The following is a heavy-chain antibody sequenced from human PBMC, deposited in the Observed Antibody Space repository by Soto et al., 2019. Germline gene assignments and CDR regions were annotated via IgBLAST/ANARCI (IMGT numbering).Heavy chain of an antibody. D-gene: IGHD3-22*01. CDR3: ARARATYYYDSSGDQGAFDI. CDR1: GYTFTSYD. J-gene: IGHJ3*02. Sequence: QVQLVQSGAEVKKPGASVKVSCKASGYTFTSYDINWVRQATGQGLEWMGWMNPNSGNTGYAQKFQGRGTMTRNTSISTAYMELSSLRSEDTAVYYCARARATYYYDSSGDQGAFDIWGQGTMVTVSS. V-gene: IGHV1-8*01. CDR2: MNPNSGNT.